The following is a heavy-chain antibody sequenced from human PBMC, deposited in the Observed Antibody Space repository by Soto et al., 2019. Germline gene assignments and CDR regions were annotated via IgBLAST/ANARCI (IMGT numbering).Heavy chain of an antibody. D-gene: IGHD4-17*01. CDR1: GGSISSGDYY. Sequence: PSETLSLTCTVSGGSISSGDYYWSWIRQPPGKGLEWIGYIHYSGSTYHNPSLKSRVTISVDTSKNQFSLKLTSVTAADTAVYYCATLPFTPTVVTPKDYWGQGTLVTVSS. CDR2: IHYSGST. V-gene: IGHV4-30-4*01. J-gene: IGHJ4*02. CDR3: ATLPFTPTVVTPKDY.